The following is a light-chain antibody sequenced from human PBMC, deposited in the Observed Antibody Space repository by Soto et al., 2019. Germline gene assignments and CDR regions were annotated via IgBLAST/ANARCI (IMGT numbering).Light chain of an antibody. CDR2: LAS. CDR3: QQYYSSPFT. Sequence: DIVMTQSPDSLAVSLGERATINCKSSQSVLYSSNNKNYLAWYRQKPGQPPKLLLYLASTRESGVPDRFSGSGSGTDFTLTISSLQAEDVAVYYCQQYYSSPFTFGPGTKVDIK. CDR1: QSVLYSSNNKNY. J-gene: IGKJ3*01. V-gene: IGKV4-1*01.